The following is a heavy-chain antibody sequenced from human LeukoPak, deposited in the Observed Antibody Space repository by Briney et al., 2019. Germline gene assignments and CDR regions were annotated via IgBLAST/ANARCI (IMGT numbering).Heavy chain of an antibody. CDR3: ARSVDGLGSWEPKWFDP. D-gene: IGHD3-10*01. CDR1: GYSFTSYW. J-gene: IGHJ5*02. CDR2: IDPSDSYT. V-gene: IGHV5-10-1*01. Sequence: RGESLKISCKGSGYSFTSYWIGWVRQMPGKGLEWMGRIDPSDSYTNYGPSFQGRVTISADKSISTAYLQWNSLKASDTAMYYCARSVDGLGSWEPKWFDPWGQGTLVTVSS.